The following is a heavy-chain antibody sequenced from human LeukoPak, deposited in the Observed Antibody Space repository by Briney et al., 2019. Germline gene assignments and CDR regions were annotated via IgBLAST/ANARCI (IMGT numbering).Heavy chain of an antibody. CDR2: IYYSGST. J-gene: IGHJ5*02. CDR3: ARDGYNYGLDP. V-gene: IGHV4-59*01. Sequence: SETLSLTCTVSGGSISSYYWSWIRQPPGKGLEWIGYIYYSGSTNYNPSLKSRVTISVDTSKNQFSLKLSSVTAVDTAVYYCARDGYNYGLDPWGQGTLVTVSS. D-gene: IGHD5-24*01. CDR1: GGSISSYY.